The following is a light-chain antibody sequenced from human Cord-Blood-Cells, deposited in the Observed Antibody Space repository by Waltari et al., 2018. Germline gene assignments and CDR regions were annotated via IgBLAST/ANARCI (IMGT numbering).Light chain of an antibody. Sequence: DSVRTQDQDSLAGSLGERATINCKSSQSVLYSSNNKNYLAWYQQKPGQPPKLLIYWASTRESGVPDRFSGSGSGTDFTLTCSSLQAEDVAVYYCQQYFSTPFTFGPGTKVAIQ. V-gene: IGKV4-1*01. J-gene: IGKJ3*01. CDR1: QSVLYSSNNKNY. CDR3: QQYFSTPFT. CDR2: WAS.